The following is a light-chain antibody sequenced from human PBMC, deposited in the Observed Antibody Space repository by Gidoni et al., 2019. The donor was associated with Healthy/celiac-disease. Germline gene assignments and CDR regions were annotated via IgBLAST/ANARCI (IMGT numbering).Light chain of an antibody. J-gene: IGKJ1*01. CDR1: QSISSY. CDR3: QQSYRTLRT. CDR2: AAS. V-gene: IGKV1-39*01. Sequence: DIQMTQSPSSLSASVGDRVTITCRASQSISSYLNWYQQKPGKAPKLLIYAASSLQSGVPSRFSGSGSGTDFTLTISSLQPEDFATYYCQQSYRTLRTFGQGTKAEIK.